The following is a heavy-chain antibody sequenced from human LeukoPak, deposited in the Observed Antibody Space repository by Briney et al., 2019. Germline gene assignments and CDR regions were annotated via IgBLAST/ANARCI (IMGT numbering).Heavy chain of an antibody. CDR3: AKKVGGVYVMDV. J-gene: IGHJ6*02. D-gene: IGHD3-16*01. V-gene: IGHV3-33*06. Sequence: QSGGSLRLSCAASGFNFSNYGMHWVRQAPGKGLEWVAVIWYDGSDKYYADSVQGRFTISRDNSKNTLSLQMNSLRAEDTAVYYCAKKVGGVYVMDVWGQGTTVTVSS. CDR2: IWYDGSDK. CDR1: GFNFSNYG.